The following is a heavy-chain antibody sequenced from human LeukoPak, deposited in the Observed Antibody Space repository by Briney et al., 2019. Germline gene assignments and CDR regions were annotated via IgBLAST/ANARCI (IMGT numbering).Heavy chain of an antibody. Sequence: PGGSLRLSCAASGFTFSSYSMNWVRQAPGKGLEWVSSISSSSSYIYYADSVKGRFTISRDNAKNSLYLQMNSLRAEDTAVYYCARDLSSYSSSWKYYFDYWGQGTLVTVSS. CDR1: GFTFSSYS. CDR2: ISSSSSYI. D-gene: IGHD6-13*01. V-gene: IGHV3-21*01. CDR3: ARDLSSYSSSWKYYFDY. J-gene: IGHJ4*02.